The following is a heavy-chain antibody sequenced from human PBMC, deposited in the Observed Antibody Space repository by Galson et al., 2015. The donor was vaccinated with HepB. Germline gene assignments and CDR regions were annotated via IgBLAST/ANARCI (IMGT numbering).Heavy chain of an antibody. J-gene: IGHJ4*02. CDR3: ARSPLQLVFRFDY. CDR1: GFTFSSYA. D-gene: IGHD6-6*01. V-gene: IGHV3-30*04. Sequence: SLRLSCAASGFTFSSYAMHWVRQAPGKGLEWVAVIPYDGSNKYYADSVKGRFTISRDNSKNTLYLQMNSLRAEDTAVYYCARSPLQLVFRFDYCGQRTLVTVSS. CDR2: IPYDGSNK.